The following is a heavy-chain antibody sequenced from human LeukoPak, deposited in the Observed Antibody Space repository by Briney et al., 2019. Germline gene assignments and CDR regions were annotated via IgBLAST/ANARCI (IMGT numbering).Heavy chain of an antibody. J-gene: IGHJ5*02. V-gene: IGHV1-69*05. CDR1: GGTFSSYA. D-gene: IGHD3-3*01. CDR3: ARGFRPVGVVIIPGWFDP. Sequence: SVKVSCKASGGTFSSYAISWVRQAPGQGLEWMGGIIPIFGTASYAQKFQGRVTITTDESTSTAYMELSSLRSEDTAVYYCARGFRPVGVVIIPGWFDPWGQGTLVTVSS. CDR2: IIPIFGTA.